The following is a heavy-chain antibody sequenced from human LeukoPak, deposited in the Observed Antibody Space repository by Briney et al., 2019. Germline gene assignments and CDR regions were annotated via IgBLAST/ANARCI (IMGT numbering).Heavy chain of an antibody. D-gene: IGHD6-13*01. CDR1: DGSFSGFY. CDR2: INHRGNT. Sequence: SETLSLTCAVYDGSFSGFYWSWIRQSPGMRLEWIGEINHRGNTDSNPSLKSRVTISVDTSKNQFSLKLSSVTAADTAVYYCARDGVGGGSSSWLRNYYYYYMDVWGKGTTVTVSS. CDR3: ARDGVGGGSSSWLRNYYYYYMDV. J-gene: IGHJ6*03. V-gene: IGHV4-34*01.